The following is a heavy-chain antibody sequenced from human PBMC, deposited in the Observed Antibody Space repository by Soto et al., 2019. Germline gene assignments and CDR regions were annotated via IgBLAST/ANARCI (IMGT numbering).Heavy chain of an antibody. CDR2: IYYSGST. J-gene: IGHJ4*02. CDR3: ARYHDSSGYYPSFDY. D-gene: IGHD3-22*01. V-gene: IGHV4-59*01. Sequence: PETLSLTCTVSGGSISSYYWSWIRQPPGKGLEWIGYIYYSGSTNYNPSLKSRVTISVDTSKNQFSLKLSSVTAADTAVYYCARYHDSSGYYPSFDYWGQGTLVTVSS. CDR1: GGSISSYY.